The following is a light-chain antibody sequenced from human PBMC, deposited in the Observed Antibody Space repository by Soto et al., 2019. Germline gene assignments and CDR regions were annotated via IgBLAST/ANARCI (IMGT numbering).Light chain of an antibody. CDR1: SSDVGGYNY. CDR2: DVS. Sequence: QSVLTQPRSVSGSPGQSVAISCTGTSSDVGGYNYVSWYQQHPGKAPKLMIYDVSKRPSGVPDRFSGSKSGNTASLTISGLRAEDEADYYCCSYAGGPYVFGTGTKVTVL. V-gene: IGLV2-11*01. CDR3: CSYAGGPYV. J-gene: IGLJ1*01.